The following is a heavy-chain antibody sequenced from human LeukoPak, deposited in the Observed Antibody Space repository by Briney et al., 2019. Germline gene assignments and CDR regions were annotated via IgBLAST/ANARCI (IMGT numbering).Heavy chain of an antibody. CDR2: IKSKNDGGTT. D-gene: IGHD1-14*01. CDR1: GFTFSNAW. Sequence: GGSLRLSCAASGFTFSNAWMSWVRQAPGKGLEWVGRIKSKNDGGTTDYAAPVKGRFTTSRDDTKNTLYLQMNSLKTEDTAVYYCTTDMGFTGYWGQGTLVTVSS. CDR3: TTDMGFTGY. V-gene: IGHV3-15*01. J-gene: IGHJ4*02.